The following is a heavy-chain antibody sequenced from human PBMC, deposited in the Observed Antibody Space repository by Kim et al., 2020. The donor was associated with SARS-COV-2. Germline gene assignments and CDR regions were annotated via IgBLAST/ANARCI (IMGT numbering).Heavy chain of an antibody. V-gene: IGHV3-23*01. J-gene: IGHJ4*02. CDR2: ISASGSST. CDR1: GFTFSRYA. Sequence: GGSLRLSCAGSGFTFSRYAMSWVRQAPGKGLEWVSSISASGSSTYNADSVKGRFTISRDNSKNTVYLQMNSLRAEDTALYFCAGSSSGYYPLEYWGQGTLVTVSS. CDR3: AGSSSGYYPLEY. D-gene: IGHD6-19*01.